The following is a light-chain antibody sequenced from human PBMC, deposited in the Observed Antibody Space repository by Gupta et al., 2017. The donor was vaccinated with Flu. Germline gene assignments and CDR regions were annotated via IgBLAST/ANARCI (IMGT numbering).Light chain of an antibody. V-gene: IGKV3-20*01. CDR3: QQYGGSPRT. CDR2: GAS. CDR1: QSVGSGY. Sequence: SPGERATLSCRASQSVGSGYLAWYQQKPGQPPRLLIYGASNRATGIPDRFSGSGSGTDFSLTISRLEPEDFAVYYCQQYGGSPRTFGQGTKVEIK. J-gene: IGKJ1*01.